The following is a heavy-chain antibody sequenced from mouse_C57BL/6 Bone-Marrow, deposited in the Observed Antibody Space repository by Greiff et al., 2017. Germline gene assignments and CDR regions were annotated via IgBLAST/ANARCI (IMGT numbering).Heavy chain of an antibody. CDR2: GQGLEWIG. V-gene: IGHV1-87*01. CDR3: SEYSAVYYCAFTYYFDY. CDR1: YTF. Sequence: VQLQQSGPELARPWASVKISCQAFYTFFRRVHFAIRETNYWVQWVKQRPGQGLEWIGAIYPGNGDTSYKQKFKGKATLTADTSSRTAYMQLRSLTSEYSAVYYCAFTYYFDYWGQGTTLTVSS. J-gene: IGHJ2*01.